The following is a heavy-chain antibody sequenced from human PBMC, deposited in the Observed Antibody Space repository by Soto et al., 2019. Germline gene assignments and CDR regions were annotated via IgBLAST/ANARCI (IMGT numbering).Heavy chain of an antibody. CDR1: GGTFRSYA. CDR2: IIPIFGTA. V-gene: IGHV1-69*13. D-gene: IGHD6-6*01. CDR3: ARVAYSSSSGGYYYYGMDV. J-gene: IGHJ6*02. Sequence: SVKVSCKASGGTFRSYAISWVRQAPGQGLEWMGGIIPIFGTANYAQKFQGRVTITADESTSTAYMELSSLRSEDTAVYYCARVAYSSSSGGYYYYGMDVWGQGTTVTVSS.